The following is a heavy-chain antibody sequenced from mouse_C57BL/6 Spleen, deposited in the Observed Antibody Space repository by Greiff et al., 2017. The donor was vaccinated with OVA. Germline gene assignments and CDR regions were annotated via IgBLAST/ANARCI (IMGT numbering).Heavy chain of an antibody. CDR3: ARGRSGTLYFDY. Sequence: VQLQQSGAELARPGASVKMSCKASGYTFTSYTMHWVKQRPGQGLEWIGYINPSSGYTKYNQKFKDKATLTADKSSSTAYMQLSSLTSEDSAVYYCARGRSGTLYFDYWGQGTTLTVSS. D-gene: IGHD4-1*01. CDR1: GYTFTSYT. J-gene: IGHJ2*01. CDR2: INPSSGYT. V-gene: IGHV1-4*01.